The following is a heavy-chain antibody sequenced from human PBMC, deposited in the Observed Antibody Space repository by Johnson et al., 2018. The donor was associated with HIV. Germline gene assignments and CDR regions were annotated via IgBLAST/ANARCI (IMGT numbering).Heavy chain of an antibody. V-gene: IGHV3-30*04. J-gene: IGHJ3*02. D-gene: IGHD3-3*01. Sequence: QVQLVESGGGVVQPGRSLRLSCAASGFTFSSYAMHWVRQAPGKGLEWVAVISYDGSNNYYADSVKGRFTISRDNSKNTLYLQMNSLRAEDTAVYYCARAYGGEIFGVVTYAFDIWGQGTMVTVSS. CDR2: ISYDGSNN. CDR1: GFTFSSYA. CDR3: ARAYGGEIFGVVTYAFDI.